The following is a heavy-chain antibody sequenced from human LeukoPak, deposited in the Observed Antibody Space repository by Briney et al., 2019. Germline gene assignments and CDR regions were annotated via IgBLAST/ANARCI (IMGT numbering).Heavy chain of an antibody. CDR1: GYTFTSYD. J-gene: IGHJ4*02. CDR3: ALSPYSGPPVH. CDR2: INPSGGST. Sequence: EASVKVSCKASGYTFTSYDINWVRQATGQGLEWMGIINPSGGSTSYAQKFQGRVTMTRDTSTSTVYMELSSLRSEDTAVYYCALSPYSGPPVHWGQGTLVTVSS. D-gene: IGHD5-12*01. V-gene: IGHV1-46*01.